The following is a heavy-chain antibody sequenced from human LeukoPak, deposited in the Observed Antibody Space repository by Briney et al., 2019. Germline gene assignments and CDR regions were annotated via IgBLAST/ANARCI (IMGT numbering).Heavy chain of an antibody. CDR1: GFTFSSYW. D-gene: IGHD2-15*01. V-gene: IGHV3-74*01. CDR2: INSDGSTT. CDR3: ARIVQGAFAI. Sequence: PGGSLRLSCAASGFTFSSYWMHWVRQAPGKGLVWVSRINSDGSTTTYADSVKGRFTISRDNARNTLFLQMNSLRAEDTAVYYCARIVQGAFAIWGLGTMVTVSS. J-gene: IGHJ3*02.